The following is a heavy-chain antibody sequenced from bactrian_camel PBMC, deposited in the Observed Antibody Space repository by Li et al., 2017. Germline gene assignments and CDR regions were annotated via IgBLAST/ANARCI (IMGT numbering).Heavy chain of an antibody. CDR1: GSIVSTKC. V-gene: IGHV3S53*01. Sequence: HVQLVESGGGVVETGGSLRLSCASSGSIVSTKCMAWFRQIPGKEREQVAYIVTDGTTTYADSVQGRFTISRESGKNTVHLQMNSLIPEDTGVYYCAGDRPYGAWYMESEYRYWGRGTQVTVS. J-gene: IGHJ4*01. CDR3: AGDRPYGAWYMESEYRY. CDR2: IVTDGTT. D-gene: IGHD6*01.